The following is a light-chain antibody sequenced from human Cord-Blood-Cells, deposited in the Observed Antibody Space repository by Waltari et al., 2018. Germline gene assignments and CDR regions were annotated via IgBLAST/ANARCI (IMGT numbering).Light chain of an antibody. V-gene: IGKV3-11*01. CDR2: DAS. J-gene: IGKJ4*01. Sequence: EIVLTQSPATLSLSPGERATLSCRASQSVSSYLAWYQQKPGQAPRLLIYDASNSATGIPARFSGSGSGTDFTLTISSLEPEDFAVYYFQQRSNWPTFGGGTKVEIK. CDR3: QQRSNWPT. CDR1: QSVSSY.